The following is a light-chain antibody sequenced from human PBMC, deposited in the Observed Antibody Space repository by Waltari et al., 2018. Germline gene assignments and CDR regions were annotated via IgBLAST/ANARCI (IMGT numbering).Light chain of an antibody. J-gene: IGLJ2*01. CDR2: EVS. V-gene: IGLV2-14*01. CDR3: SSYTSSSTVV. Sequence: QSALTQPASVSGSPGQSITISCTGTSSDVGGYNYVSWYQQHPGKAPKLMIYEVSNRPSGVSNRFSGSKSGNTASLTISGLQAEDEADYYCSSYTSSSTVVFVGGTKLTVL. CDR1: SSDVGGYNY.